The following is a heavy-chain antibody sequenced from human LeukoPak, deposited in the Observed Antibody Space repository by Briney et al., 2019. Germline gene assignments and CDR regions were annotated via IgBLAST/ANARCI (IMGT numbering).Heavy chain of an antibody. CDR3: ARDPTMAVAGSP. CDR1: GFTVSSNY. V-gene: IGHV3-53*01. CDR2: IYSSGNT. D-gene: IGHD6-19*01. Sequence: ETGGSLRLSCAASGFTVSSNYMSWVRQAPGKGLEWVSVIYSSGNTYYADSVKGRFTISRDNSKNTLYLQMNSLRAEDTAVYYCARDPTMAVAGSPWGQGTLVTVSS. J-gene: IGHJ5*02.